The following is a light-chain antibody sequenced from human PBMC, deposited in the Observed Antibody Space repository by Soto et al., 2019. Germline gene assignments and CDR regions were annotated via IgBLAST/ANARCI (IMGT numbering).Light chain of an antibody. CDR2: GAS. J-gene: IGKJ1*01. CDR1: QSVTNNF. Sequence: EIVLTQSPGTLSLSPGERATLSCRASQSVTNNFLAWYQQKPSPAPRLLIFGASSRAAGIPDRFSGSGSGTDFTLAIGRLEPEDFAVYYCQQYGRSPWTFGQGTRVDIK. V-gene: IGKV3-20*01. CDR3: QQYGRSPWT.